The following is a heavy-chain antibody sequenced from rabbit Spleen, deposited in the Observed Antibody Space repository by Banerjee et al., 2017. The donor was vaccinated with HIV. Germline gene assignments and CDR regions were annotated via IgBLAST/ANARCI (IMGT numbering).Heavy chain of an antibody. CDR1: GVSFRANSY. Sequence: QSLEESGGDLVKPGASLTLTCIASGVSFRANSYMCWVRQAPGKGLEWIVCIDTGSSGFTYFASWAKGRFTISKTSSTTVTLQMTSLTAADTATYFCARDTGSSFSSYGMVLWGPGTLVTVS. CDR2: IDTGSSGFT. D-gene: IGHD8-1*01. J-gene: IGHJ6*01. V-gene: IGHV1S40*01. CDR3: ARDTGSSFSSYGMVL.